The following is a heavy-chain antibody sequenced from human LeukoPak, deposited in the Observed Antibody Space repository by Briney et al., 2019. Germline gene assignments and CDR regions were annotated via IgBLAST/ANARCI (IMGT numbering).Heavy chain of an antibody. V-gene: IGHV4-59*01. CDR1: GGSISSYY. Sequence: SETLSLTCTVSGGSISSYYWSWIRPPAGKGLEWIGYIYYSGSTNYSPSLKSRLTISVDTSKNQFSLTLSSVTAADTAVYYCARTYGSSGLGYFDLWGRGTLVTVSS. CDR3: ARTYGSSGLGYFDL. D-gene: IGHD6-13*01. CDR2: IYYSGST. J-gene: IGHJ2*01.